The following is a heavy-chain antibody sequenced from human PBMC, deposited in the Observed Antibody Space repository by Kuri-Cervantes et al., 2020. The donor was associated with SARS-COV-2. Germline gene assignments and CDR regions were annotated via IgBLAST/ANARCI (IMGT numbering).Heavy chain of an antibody. CDR2: ISYDGSNK. J-gene: IGHJ6*02. CDR1: GFTFSRYG. V-gene: IGHV3-30*18. D-gene: IGHD2-2*01. Sequence: GGSLRLSCAASGFTFSRYGMHWVRQAPGKGLEWVAVISYDGSNKYYADSVKGRFTISRDNSKNTLYLQMNSLRAEDTSVYYCAKGDYCSSTSCYSYYYYYGMDVWGQGTTVTVSS. CDR3: AKGDYCSSTSCYSYYYYYGMDV.